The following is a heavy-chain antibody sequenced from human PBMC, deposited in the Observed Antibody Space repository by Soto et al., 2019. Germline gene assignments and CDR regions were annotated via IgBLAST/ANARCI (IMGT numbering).Heavy chain of an antibody. D-gene: IGHD6-19*01. Sequence: QVQLVQSGGEVKKPGASVKVSCKASGDTVTNYGISWVRQAPGQGLEWMGWISFYNGHTNYAQKLQGRVTLTTDTSTSTAYMEWRSLRSDDTAVYYCASATSIAVAGKESWGRGTLVTVSS. CDR1: GDTVTNYG. V-gene: IGHV1-18*01. CDR3: ASATSIAVAGKES. J-gene: IGHJ4*02. CDR2: ISFYNGHT.